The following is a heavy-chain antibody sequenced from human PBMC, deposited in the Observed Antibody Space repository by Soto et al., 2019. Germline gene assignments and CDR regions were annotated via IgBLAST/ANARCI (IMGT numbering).Heavy chain of an antibody. CDR3: SRGILV. V-gene: IGHV4-31*03. Sequence: QVQLQESGPGLVKPSQTLSLTCTVSGGSINSGGYCWSWIRQHPGKGLDWIGRISYGGSTSYNPSLTSRVTVSVDTSKNQFSLKLTSVTAAYTAVYYCSRGILVWGQGALITVSS. CDR2: ISYGGST. CDR1: GGSINSGGYC. D-gene: IGHD5-18*01. J-gene: IGHJ4*02.